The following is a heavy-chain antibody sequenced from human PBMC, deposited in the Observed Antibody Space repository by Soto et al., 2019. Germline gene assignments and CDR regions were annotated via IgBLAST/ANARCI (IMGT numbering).Heavy chain of an antibody. CDR2: ISTGGVP. CDR1: GLTSGIYD. CDR3: ARGGTGYKQFDY. D-gene: IGHD5-12*01. V-gene: IGHV3-23*01. Sequence: EGQLLESGGGLIQPRGSLRLSCAASGLTSGIYDISWVRQVPGKGLEWVSVISTGGVPYYADSVKGRFTISRDISKNTLFLQMNSLRVEDTAVYYCARGGTGYKQFDYWGQGTLVTVSS. J-gene: IGHJ4*02.